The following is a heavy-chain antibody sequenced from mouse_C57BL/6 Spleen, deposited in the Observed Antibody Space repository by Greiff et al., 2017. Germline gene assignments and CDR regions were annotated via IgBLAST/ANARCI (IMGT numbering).Heavy chain of an antibody. CDR3: ARFSGEMAFGY. V-gene: IGHV14-3*01. Sequence: EVKLVESVAELVRPGASVKLSCTASGFNIKNTYMHWVKQRPEQGLEWIGRIDPADGNTKYAPKFQGKATITAYTSSNTAYLQRSSLTSEDTAIYYCARFSGEMAFGYWGQGTTLTVSS. D-gene: IGHD2-3*01. J-gene: IGHJ2*01. CDR1: GFNIKNTY. CDR2: IDPADGNT.